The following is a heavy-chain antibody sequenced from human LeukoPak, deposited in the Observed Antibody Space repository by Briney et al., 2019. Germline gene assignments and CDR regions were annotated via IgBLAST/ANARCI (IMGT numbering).Heavy chain of an antibody. D-gene: IGHD1-20*01. J-gene: IGHJ4*02. V-gene: IGHV3-21*01. CDR3: ARAYNWNLDY. Sequence: PGGSLRLSCAASGFTFSSYSMNWVRQAPGKGLEWVASISASSSYIYHADSVKGRFTISRDNAKNSLYLQMNSLRAEDTAVYYCARAYNWNLDYWGQGTLVTVSS. CDR1: GFTFSSYS. CDR2: ISASSSYI.